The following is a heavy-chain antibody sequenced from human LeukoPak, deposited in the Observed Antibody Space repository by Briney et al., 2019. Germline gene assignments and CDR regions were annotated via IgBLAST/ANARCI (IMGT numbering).Heavy chain of an antibody. J-gene: IGHJ6*04. Sequence: TGRSLRLSCAASGFTFSSYAMDWVRQAPGKGLEWVTIISYDASNKYYADSVKGRFTISRDNSKITLYLQLDSLRPEDTAVYYCAKSRLVAVVAAYMDVWGKGTTVTVSS. CDR2: ISYDASNK. CDR1: GFTFSSYA. D-gene: IGHD2-15*01. CDR3: AKSRLVAVVAAYMDV. V-gene: IGHV3-30*18.